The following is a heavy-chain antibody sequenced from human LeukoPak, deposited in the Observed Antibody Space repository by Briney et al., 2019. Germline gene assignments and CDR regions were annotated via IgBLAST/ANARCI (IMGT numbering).Heavy chain of an antibody. D-gene: IGHD1-26*01. V-gene: IGHV1-8*01. CDR1: GYTFTSYD. CDR3: ARGSRYEWELQPYAFDI. Sequence: GASVKVSCKASGYTFTSYDINWVRQAPGQGLEWMGWMNPNSGNTAYAQKFQGRVTMTRNTSISTAYMELSSLRSEDTAVYYCARGSRYEWELQPYAFDIWGQGTMVTVSS. J-gene: IGHJ3*02. CDR2: MNPNSGNT.